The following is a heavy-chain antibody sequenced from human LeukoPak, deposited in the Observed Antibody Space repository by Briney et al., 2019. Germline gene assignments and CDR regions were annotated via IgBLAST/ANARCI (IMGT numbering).Heavy chain of an antibody. CDR1: GFTFTSSA. CDR3: AAGPVRMATIPYY. CDR2: IVVGSGNT. D-gene: IGHD5-24*01. J-gene: IGHJ4*02. Sequence: SVKVSCKASGFTFTSSAMQWVRQARGQRLEWIGWIVVGSGNTNYAQKFQERVTITRDMSTSAAYMELSSLRSEDTAVYYCAAGPVRMATIPYYWGQGTLVTVSS. V-gene: IGHV1-58*02.